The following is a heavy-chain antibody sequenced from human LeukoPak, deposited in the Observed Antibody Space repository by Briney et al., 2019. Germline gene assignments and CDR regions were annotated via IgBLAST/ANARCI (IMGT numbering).Heavy chain of an antibody. CDR2: ISSSSSYI. J-gene: IGHJ4*02. CDR3: ARERVAGPFDY. V-gene: IGHV3-21*01. CDR1: GFTFSSYA. Sequence: PGRSLRLSCAASGFTFSSYAMHWVRQASGKGLDWVSSISSSSSYIYYADSVKGRFTISRDNAKNSLYLQMNSLRAEDTAVYYCARERVAGPFDYWGQGTLVTVSS. D-gene: IGHD6-19*01.